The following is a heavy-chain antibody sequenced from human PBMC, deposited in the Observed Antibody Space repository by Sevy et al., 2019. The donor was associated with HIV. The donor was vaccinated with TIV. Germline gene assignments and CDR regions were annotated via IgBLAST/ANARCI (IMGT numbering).Heavy chain of an antibody. D-gene: IGHD5-18*01. V-gene: IGHV3-15*01. CDR1: GFTFSNAW. Sequence: GGSLRLSCAASGFTFSNAWMSWVRQAPGKGLEWVGRIKSKTDGGTTDYAATVKGRFTISRDDSKNKLYLQMNSLKTEDTAVYYCTTDARSQVRGGYSYGSDYWGQGTLVTVSS. J-gene: IGHJ4*02. CDR3: TTDARSQVRGGYSYGSDY. CDR2: IKSKTDGGTT.